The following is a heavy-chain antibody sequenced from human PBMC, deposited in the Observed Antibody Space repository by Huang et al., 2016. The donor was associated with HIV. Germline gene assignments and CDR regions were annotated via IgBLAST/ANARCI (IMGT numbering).Heavy chain of an antibody. D-gene: IGHD3-3*01. CDR3: ARDHHDFWRGYRRMYFFDH. J-gene: IGHJ4*02. V-gene: IGHV4-59*11. Sequence: QVQLQESGPGLVKPSETLSLTCTVSGGSISTHYWSWVRQPPGKGLEGIGSIDYSGSTNSSPSLKSRVTILLDTSKNQFSLRVNSVTAADTAMYYCARDHHDFWRGYRRMYFFDHWGQGTLVTVSS. CDR1: GGSISTHY. CDR2: IDYSGST.